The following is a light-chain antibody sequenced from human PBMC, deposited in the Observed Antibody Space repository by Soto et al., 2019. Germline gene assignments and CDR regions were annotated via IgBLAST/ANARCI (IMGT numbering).Light chain of an antibody. CDR2: EGS. CDR1: RSHVGSYNL. Sequence: QSALTQPASVSGSPGQSITISCTGTRSHVGSYNLVSWYQQHPGKAPKPMIYEGSKRPSGVSNRFSGSKVGNKASLTISGVQSEDDADYYCCSYAGSIVVFCGGTKLTVL. V-gene: IGLV2-23*01. CDR3: CSYAGSIVV. J-gene: IGLJ2*01.